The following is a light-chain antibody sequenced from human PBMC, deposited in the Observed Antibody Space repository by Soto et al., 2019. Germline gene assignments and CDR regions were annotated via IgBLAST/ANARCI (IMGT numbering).Light chain of an antibody. Sequence: DIQMIQSPATLSGSVGDRVTITCRASQTISSWLAWYQQTPGKAPKLLIYKATTLKSGVPRRFSGSGSGTEFSLTISSLPPDDFATYCCQHYGGMWAFGQGTKVDIK. CDR2: KAT. CDR1: QTISSW. CDR3: QHYGGMWA. J-gene: IGKJ1*01. V-gene: IGKV1-5*03.